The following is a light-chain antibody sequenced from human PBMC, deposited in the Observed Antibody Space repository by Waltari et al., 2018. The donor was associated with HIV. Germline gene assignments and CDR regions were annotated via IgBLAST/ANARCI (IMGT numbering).Light chain of an antibody. J-gene: IGLJ1*01. CDR2: GKD. Sequence: SSDLTQDPAVSVALGQTVRIISQGDSLIRYSANWYQQKPGQAPVVVMYGKDNRPSGIPDRFSGSSSGNTGSLTITGAQAEDEAVYYCDSRDTNDKHHVFGTGTKVTV. CDR3: DSRDTNDKHHV. V-gene: IGLV3-19*01. CDR1: SLIRYS.